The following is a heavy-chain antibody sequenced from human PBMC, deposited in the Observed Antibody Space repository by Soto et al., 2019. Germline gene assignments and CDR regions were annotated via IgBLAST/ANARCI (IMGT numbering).Heavy chain of an antibody. J-gene: IGHJ5*01. CDR1: GGSISGDYN. Sequence: SETLSLTCTVSGGSISGDYNWNWIRQAPGKGLEWIGYVYHTGSTYYNPSLKSRGSISVDTSNNQFSLKLSSVTAADTAVYFCAREPYDITGNRIDSWDQGIPVTVSS. CDR3: AREPYDITGNRIDS. V-gene: IGHV4-30-4*01. D-gene: IGHD3-22*01. CDR2: VYHTGST.